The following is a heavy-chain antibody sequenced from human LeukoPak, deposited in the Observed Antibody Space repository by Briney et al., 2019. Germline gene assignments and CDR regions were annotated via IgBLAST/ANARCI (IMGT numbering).Heavy chain of an antibody. Sequence: GGSLRLSCAVSGFTVSSSYMNWVRQAPGKGLEWVSVIYSGGTTYYADSVKGRFTTSRDNSKNTLYLQMNSLRDDDTAVYYCAKITMTPYYYYMDVWGKGTTVTISS. V-gene: IGHV3-66*01. J-gene: IGHJ6*03. CDR1: GFTVSSSY. D-gene: IGHD3-3*01. CDR2: IYSGGTT. CDR3: AKITMTPYYYYMDV.